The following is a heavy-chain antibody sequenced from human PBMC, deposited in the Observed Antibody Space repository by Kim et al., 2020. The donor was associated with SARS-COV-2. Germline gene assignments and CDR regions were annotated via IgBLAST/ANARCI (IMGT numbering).Heavy chain of an antibody. D-gene: IGHD2-2*01. Sequence: SVKVSCKASGGTFSSYAISWVRQAPGQGLEWMGGIIPIFGTANYAQKFQGRVTITADESTSTAYMELSSLRSEDTAVYYCARDDRVVPAAIYYYYYGIDVWGQGTTVTVSS. CDR2: IIPIFGTA. V-gene: IGHV1-69*13. CDR1: GGTFSSYA. J-gene: IGHJ6*02. CDR3: ARDDRVVPAAIYYYYYGIDV.